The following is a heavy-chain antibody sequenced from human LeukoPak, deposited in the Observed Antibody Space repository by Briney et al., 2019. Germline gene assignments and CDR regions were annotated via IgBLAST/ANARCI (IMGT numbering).Heavy chain of an antibody. CDR3: ARAGGREYYFAY. V-gene: IGHV1-46*01. Sequence: ASVKVSCKASGYTFTSYYMHWVRQAPGQGLEWMGIINPSGGSTSYAQKFQGRVTMTRDMSTSTVYMELSSLRSEDTAVYYCARAGGREYYFAYWGQGTLVTVSS. J-gene: IGHJ4*02. CDR1: GYTFTSYY. CDR2: INPSGGST. D-gene: IGHD3-16*01.